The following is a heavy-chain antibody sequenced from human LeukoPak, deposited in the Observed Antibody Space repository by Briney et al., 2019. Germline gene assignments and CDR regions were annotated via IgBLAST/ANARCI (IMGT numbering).Heavy chain of an antibody. CDR2: ISNSGSTL. V-gene: IGHV3-11*01. CDR1: GFAFSDFY. D-gene: IGHD3-16*01. J-gene: IGHJ4*02. CDR3: ARDVLGSYDY. Sequence: GGSLRLSCAASGFAFSDFYMFWIRQAPGKGLEWISYISNSGSTLYYADSVKGRFTISRDNDKNLLYLQMNSLRADDTAVYYCARDVLGSYDYWGQGTLVTVSS.